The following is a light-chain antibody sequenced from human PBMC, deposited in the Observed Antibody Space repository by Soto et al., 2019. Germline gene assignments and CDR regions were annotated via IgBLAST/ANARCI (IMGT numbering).Light chain of an antibody. J-gene: IGLJ1*01. V-gene: IGLV2-14*01. Sequence: QSFLTQPASLSGSPVQSITISCTGTSSDICAYYYVSWFQQHPGKAPKLMISEVNNRPSGVSNRFSGSKSGNTAYLTISGLQVEDEAEYFCLSFTTTXTHVFGTGTKVXV. CDR3: LSFTTTXTHV. CDR2: EVN. CDR1: SSDICAYYY.